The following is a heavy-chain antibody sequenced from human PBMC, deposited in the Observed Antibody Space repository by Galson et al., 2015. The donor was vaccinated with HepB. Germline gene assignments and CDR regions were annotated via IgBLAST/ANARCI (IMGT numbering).Heavy chain of an antibody. CDR2: INHSGST. V-gene: IGHV4-34*01. D-gene: IGHD3-9*01. Sequence: LSLTCAVYGGSFSGYYWSWIRQPPGKGLEWIGEINHSGSTNYNPSLKSRVTISVDTSKNQFSLKLSSVTAADTAVYYCALGYFKWFDPWGQGTLVTVSS. J-gene: IGHJ5*02. CDR3: ALGYFKWFDP. CDR1: GGSFSGYY.